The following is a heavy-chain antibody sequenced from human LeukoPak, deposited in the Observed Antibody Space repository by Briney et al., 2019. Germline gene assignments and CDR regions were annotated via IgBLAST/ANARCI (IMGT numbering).Heavy chain of an antibody. J-gene: IGHJ4*02. CDR1: GFTFDDCA. CDR2: ISWNSGSI. D-gene: IGHD4-23*01. CDR3: AKDSTTVVTPGFDY. Sequence: PGRSLRLSCAASGFTFDDCAMHWVRQAPGKGLEWVSGISWNSGSIGYADSVKGRFTISRDNAKNSLYLQMNSLRAEDTALYYCAKDSTTVVTPGFDYWGQGTLVTVSS. V-gene: IGHV3-9*01.